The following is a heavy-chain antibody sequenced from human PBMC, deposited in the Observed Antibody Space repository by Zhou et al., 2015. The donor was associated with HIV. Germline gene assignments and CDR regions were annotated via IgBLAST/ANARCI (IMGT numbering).Heavy chain of an antibody. J-gene: IGHJ4*02. D-gene: IGHD3/OR15-3a*01. Sequence: QLFQSRAEVRKPGSSVKISCKASGLVFKDYSITWVRQAPGQGLDWVGSIIPLSGTTNYAQSWFQRRSTITADKSTDTIYLELRSLRLEDTAIYFCTTTYHKYSYFWGQGTLVTVSS. CDR1: GLVFKDYS. V-gene: IGHV1-69*14. CDR2: IIPLSGTT. CDR3: TTTYHKYSYF.